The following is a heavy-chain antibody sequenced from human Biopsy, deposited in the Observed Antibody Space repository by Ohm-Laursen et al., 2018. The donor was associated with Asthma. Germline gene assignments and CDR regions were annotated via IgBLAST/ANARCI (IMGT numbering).Heavy chain of an antibody. D-gene: IGHD5-24*01. CDR3: VRDMNRDGWYFDY. CDR2: ISYDGSNK. J-gene: IGHJ4*02. V-gene: IGHV3-30-3*01. Sequence: SLRLSCSASGFTFSTYAMHWVRQAPGKGLEWVAVISYDGSNKYYADSVKGRLTISRDNSKNTLYLQMNSLRGDDTAVYYCVRDMNRDGWYFDYWGQGTLVTVSS. CDR1: GFTFSTYA.